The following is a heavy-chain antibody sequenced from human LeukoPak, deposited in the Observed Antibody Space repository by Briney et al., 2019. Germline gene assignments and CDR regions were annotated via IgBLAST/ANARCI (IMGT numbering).Heavy chain of an antibody. CDR1: GYTFTGYY. D-gene: IGHD6-19*01. V-gene: IGHV1-2*02. CDR3: ARVLYNSDWYYFDY. CDR2: INPNSGGT. Sequence: ASVKVSCKASGYTFTGYYMHWVRQAPGQGLEWMGWINPNSGGTNYAQKFQGRVTMTRDTSTSTVYMELSSLRSEDTAVYYCARVLYNSDWYYFDYWGQGTLVTVSS. J-gene: IGHJ4*02.